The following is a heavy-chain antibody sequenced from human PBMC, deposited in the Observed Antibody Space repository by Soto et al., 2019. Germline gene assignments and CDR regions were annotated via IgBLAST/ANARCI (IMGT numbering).Heavy chain of an antibody. CDR1: GGSISSSSYY. J-gene: IGHJ4*02. CDR2: IYYSGST. CDR3: AGGEGSGSPLPHYYFDY. Sequence: PSETLSLTCTVSGGSISSSSYYWGWIRQPPGKGLEWIGSIYYSGSTYYNPSLKSRVTISVDTSKNQFSLKLSSVTAADTAVYYCAGGEGSGSPLPHYYFDYWGQGTLVTVSS. V-gene: IGHV4-39*01. D-gene: IGHD6-19*01.